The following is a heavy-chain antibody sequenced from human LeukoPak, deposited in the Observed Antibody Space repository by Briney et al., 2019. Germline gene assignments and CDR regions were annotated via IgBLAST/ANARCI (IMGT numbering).Heavy chain of an antibody. J-gene: IGHJ3*01. CDR2: ISDGGAST. V-gene: IGHV3-23*01. CDR1: GFTFSNYA. Sequence: PGGSLRLSCAASGFTFSNYAMSWVRQTPGKGLEWVSGISDGGASTYNADSVDGRFSISRGNSKATLSLEMESLRADDTAVYYCAKYISDSVDDALDLWGQGTMVIVS. CDR3: AKYISDSVDDALDL. D-gene: IGHD4-11*01.